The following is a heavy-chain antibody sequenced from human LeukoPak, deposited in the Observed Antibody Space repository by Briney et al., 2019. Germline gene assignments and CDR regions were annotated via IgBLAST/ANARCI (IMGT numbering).Heavy chain of an antibody. CDR2: IYYSGRT. CDR3: ARGLRYSGRGYYTDV. CDR1: GASISSDY. Sequence: SETLSLTCTVSGASISSDYWTWIRQPPGKGLEWIGYIYYSGRTYYNPSLQRRVTISEDTSKNQFSLKLSSVTAADTARYYCARGLRYSGRGYYTDVWGRGTTVTVSS. D-gene: IGHD1-26*01. J-gene: IGHJ6*03. V-gene: IGHV4-59*01.